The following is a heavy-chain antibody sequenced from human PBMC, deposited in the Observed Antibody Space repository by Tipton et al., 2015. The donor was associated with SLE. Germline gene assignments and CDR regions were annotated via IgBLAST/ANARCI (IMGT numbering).Heavy chain of an antibody. J-gene: IGHJ6*02. CDR1: GYSISSGYY. Sequence: TLSLTCAVSGYSISSGYYWGWIRQPPGKGLEWIGSIYHSGSTYYNPSLKSRVTISVDTSKNQFSPKLSSVTAADTAVYYCARLIRGMDVWGQGTTVTVSS. CDR2: IYHSGST. CDR3: ARLIRGMDV. D-gene: IGHD3-22*01. V-gene: IGHV4-38-2*01.